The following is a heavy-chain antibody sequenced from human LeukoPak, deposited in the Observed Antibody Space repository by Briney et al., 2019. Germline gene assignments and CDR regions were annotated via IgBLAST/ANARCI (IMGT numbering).Heavy chain of an antibody. D-gene: IGHD1-1*01. Sequence: SETLSLTCAVYGGSFSGYYWSWIRQPPGKGLEWIGEINHSGSTNYNPSLKSRVTISVDTSKNQFSLKLSSVTAADTAVYYCARRLGTYRTWGQGTLVTVSS. CDR3: ARRLGTYRT. CDR1: GGSFSGYY. J-gene: IGHJ4*02. V-gene: IGHV4-34*01. CDR2: INHSGST.